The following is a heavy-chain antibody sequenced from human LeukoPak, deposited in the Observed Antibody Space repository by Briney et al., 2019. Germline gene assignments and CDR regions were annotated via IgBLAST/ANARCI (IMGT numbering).Heavy chain of an antibody. CDR3: AKGFPNYDFWSGYYSVDY. Sequence: GGSLRLSCAASGFTFSSYAMSWVRQAPGKGLEWVSAISGSGGSTYYADSVKGRFTISRDNSKNTLYLQMNSLRAEDTAVYYCAKGFPNYDFWSGYYSVDYWGQGTLVTVSS. D-gene: IGHD3-3*01. V-gene: IGHV3-23*01. CDR1: GFTFSSYA. CDR2: ISGSGGST. J-gene: IGHJ4*02.